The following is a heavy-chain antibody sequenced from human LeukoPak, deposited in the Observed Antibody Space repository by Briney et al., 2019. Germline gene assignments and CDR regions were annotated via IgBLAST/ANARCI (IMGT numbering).Heavy chain of an antibody. J-gene: IGHJ4*02. D-gene: IGHD3-9*01. CDR1: GFTFSSYG. V-gene: IGHV3-30*18. Sequence: GGSLRLSCAASGFTFSSYGMHWVRQAPGKGLEWVAVISYDGSNKYYADSVKGRFTISRDNSKNTLYLQMNSLRAEDTAVYYCAKGGYYDILTGWNYFDYWGQGTLVTVSS. CDR3: AKGGYYDILTGWNYFDY. CDR2: ISYDGSNK.